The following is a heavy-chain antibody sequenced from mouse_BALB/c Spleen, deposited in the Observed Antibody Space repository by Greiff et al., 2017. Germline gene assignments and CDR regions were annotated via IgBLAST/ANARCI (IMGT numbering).Heavy chain of an antibody. Sequence: VQLQQPGAELVKPGASVKMSCKASGYTFTSYWMHWVKQRPGQGLEWIGVIDPSDSYTSYNQKFKGKATLTVDTSSSTAYMQLSSLTSEDSAVYYCTSRGYGSSNWYFDVWGAGTTVTVSS. V-gene: IGHV1S127*01. D-gene: IGHD1-1*01. CDR1: GYTFTSYW. CDR3: TSRGYGSSNWYFDV. CDR2: IDPSDSYT. J-gene: IGHJ1*01.